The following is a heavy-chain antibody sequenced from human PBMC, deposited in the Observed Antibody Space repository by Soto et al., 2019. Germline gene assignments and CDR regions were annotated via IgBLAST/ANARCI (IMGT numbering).Heavy chain of an antibody. V-gene: IGHV1-3*01. CDR2: INAGNGNT. Sequence: GASVKVSCKASGYTLTSYAMHWVRQDKGQRLEWMGWINAGNGNTKYSQKFQGRVTITRDTSASTAYMELSSLRSEDTAVYYCARDQGITIFGVVPRRGWFDPWGQGTLVTVSS. D-gene: IGHD3-3*01. CDR1: GYTLTSYA. J-gene: IGHJ5*02. CDR3: ARDQGITIFGVVPRRGWFDP.